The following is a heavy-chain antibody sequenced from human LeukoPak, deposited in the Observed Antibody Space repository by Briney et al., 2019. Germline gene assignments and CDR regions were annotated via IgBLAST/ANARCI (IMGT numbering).Heavy chain of an antibody. CDR1: GFTFSSYS. CDR2: IRYDGSNK. V-gene: IGHV3-30*02. Sequence: GGSLRLSCAASGFTFSSYSMHWVRQAPGKGLEWVAFIRYDGSNKYYADSVKGRFTISRDNSKNTLYLQMNSLRAEDTAVYYCASDDYVWGSYRPFDYWGQGTLVTVSS. D-gene: IGHD3-16*02. CDR3: ASDDYVWGSYRPFDY. J-gene: IGHJ4*02.